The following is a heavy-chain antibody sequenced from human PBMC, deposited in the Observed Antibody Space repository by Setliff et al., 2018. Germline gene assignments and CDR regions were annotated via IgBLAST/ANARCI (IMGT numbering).Heavy chain of an antibody. CDR3: SRDLQGSGDYVVDY. CDR2: IKKDGSIK. V-gene: IGHV3-7*01. Sequence: LKISCAASGFTFSGYYMQWVRQAPGKGLEWVANIKKDGSIKYYLDSVRGRFTISRDNAENSLTLQMNSLRVEDTAVYYCSRDLQGSGDYVVDYWGQGTLVTVSS. J-gene: IGHJ4*02. CDR1: GFTFSGYY. D-gene: IGHD4-17*01.